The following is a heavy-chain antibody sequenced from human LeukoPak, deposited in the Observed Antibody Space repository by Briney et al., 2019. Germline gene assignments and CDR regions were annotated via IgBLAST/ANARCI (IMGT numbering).Heavy chain of an antibody. D-gene: IGHD7-27*01. Sequence: SETLSLTCTVSGGSISSSDSYWAWLRQPPGKGLEWIGNVSYSGGSSYNSPFRSRVSMSIDTSKNHFSLKLNSVTAADTAVYYCTKLGGDPDYWGRGCLVTVSS. CDR3: TKLGGDPDY. V-gene: IGHV4-39*02. CDR1: GGSISSSDSY. J-gene: IGHJ4*02. CDR2: VSYSGGS.